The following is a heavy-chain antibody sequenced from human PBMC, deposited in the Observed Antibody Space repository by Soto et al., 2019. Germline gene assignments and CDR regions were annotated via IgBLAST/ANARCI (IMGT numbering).Heavy chain of an antibody. D-gene: IGHD6-19*01. V-gene: IGHV3-15*01. CDR2: IKSKTDGGTT. CDR1: GFTFSNAW. Sequence: EVQLVESGGGLVKPGGSLRLSGAASGFTFSNAWMSWVRQAPGKGLEWVGRIKSKTDGGTTDYAAPVKGRFTISRDDSKNTLYLQMNSLKTEDKAVYYCTQSRLGAVASLNWFDPWGQGTLVTVSS. CDR3: TQSRLGAVASLNWFDP. J-gene: IGHJ5*02.